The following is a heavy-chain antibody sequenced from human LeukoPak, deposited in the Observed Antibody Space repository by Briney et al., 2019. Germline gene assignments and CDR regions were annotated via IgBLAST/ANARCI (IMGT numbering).Heavy chain of an antibody. Sequence: PGGSLRLSCAASGFTFSSYSMNWVRQAPGKGLEWVSYISSSSSTIYYADSVKSRFTISRDNAKNSLYLQMNSLRAEDTAVYYCAREAQEGLLWFGSWDYWGQGTLVTVSS. CDR1: GFTFSSYS. V-gene: IGHV3-48*04. CDR3: AREAQEGLLWFGSWDY. D-gene: IGHD3-10*01. J-gene: IGHJ4*02. CDR2: ISSSSSTI.